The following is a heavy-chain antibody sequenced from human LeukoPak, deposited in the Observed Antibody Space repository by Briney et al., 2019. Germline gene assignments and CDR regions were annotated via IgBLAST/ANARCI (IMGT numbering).Heavy chain of an antibody. D-gene: IGHD4-11*01. J-gene: IGHJ6*02. Sequence: SVKVSCKASGFTFTNSAMQWVRQARGQRQEWKGWIVVGSGSTNYAQKFQERVTITRDMSTSTAYMELSSLRSEDTAVYYCAADSYSNYQYYGMDVWGQGTTVTVSS. CDR1: GFTFTNSA. V-gene: IGHV1-58*02. CDR2: IVVGSGST. CDR3: AADSYSNYQYYGMDV.